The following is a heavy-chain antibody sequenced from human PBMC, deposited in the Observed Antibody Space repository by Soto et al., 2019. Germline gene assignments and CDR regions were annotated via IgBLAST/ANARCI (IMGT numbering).Heavy chain of an antibody. J-gene: IGHJ5*02. CDR3: VKVSTFYDILTGYYSTNFFDP. CDR1: GFTFSEYS. V-gene: IGHV3-64D*06. Sequence: AGGSLRLSCLASGFTFSEYSMHWVRQAPGKGLQYVSTISSYGDITYYADSVKGRFTISRDNSKNTLYLQMNSLRPEDTAVYYCVKVSTFYDILTGYYSTNFFDPWGQGTLVTVSS. D-gene: IGHD3-9*01. CDR2: ISSYGDIT.